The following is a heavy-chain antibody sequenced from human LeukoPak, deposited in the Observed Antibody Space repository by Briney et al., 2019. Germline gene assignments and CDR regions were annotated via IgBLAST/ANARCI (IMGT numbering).Heavy chain of an antibody. J-gene: IGHJ4*02. Sequence: GGSLRLSCAASGFTFNIYAMSWVRLAPGKGLQWVASICGSAGCTYYADSVKGRFTISRDNSKNTLYLQMNSLRAEDTAVYYCAKGGFAIFGVVTRLHYWGQGTLVTVSS. D-gene: IGHD3-3*02. CDR3: AKGGFAIFGVVTRLHY. V-gene: IGHV3-23*01. CDR1: GFTFNIYA. CDR2: ICGSAGCT.